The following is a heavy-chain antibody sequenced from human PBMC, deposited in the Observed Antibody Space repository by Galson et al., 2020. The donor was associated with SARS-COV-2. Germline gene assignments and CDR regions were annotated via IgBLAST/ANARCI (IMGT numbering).Heavy chain of an antibody. CDR2: VYYTGNT. Sequence: SETLSLTCTVSSGSINSYYWSWIRQPPGKGLEWLGNVYYTGNTNYNPSLKSRVTISVDRSKNQFSLKVNSVTAADTAIYYCAREKVSSEWRAEKGDRYYYGIDCWGQGTTVTGSS. CDR3: AREKVSSEWRAEKGDRYYYGIDC. J-gene: IGHJ6*02. V-gene: IGHV4-59*12. CDR1: SGSINSYY. D-gene: IGHD3-10*01.